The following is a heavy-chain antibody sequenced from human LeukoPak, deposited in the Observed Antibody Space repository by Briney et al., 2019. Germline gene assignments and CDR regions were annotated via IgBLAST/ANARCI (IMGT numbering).Heavy chain of an antibody. CDR3: AKTLGRGSASGWHFFNY. D-gene: IGHD1-1*01. V-gene: IGHV4-59*01. CDR2: IYYTGTP. Sequence: TSETLSLTCSVSGDSISGSYWNWIRQSPGKELEWIGNIYYTGTPKYNPSLTNRVTISADTSKGQVSLNLNSVTAADTAVYYCAKTLGRGSASGWHFFNYWGPGLLVTVSS. J-gene: IGHJ4*02. CDR1: GDSISGSY.